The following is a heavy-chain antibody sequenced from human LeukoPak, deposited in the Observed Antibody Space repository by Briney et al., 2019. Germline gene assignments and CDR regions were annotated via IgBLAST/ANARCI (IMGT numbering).Heavy chain of an antibody. V-gene: IGHV1-2*02. CDR3: ARAFGLDYYDSSGYYYLSLDV. CDR1: GYTFTGYY. Sequence: WASVKVSCKASGYTFTGYYMHWVRQAPGQGLEWMGWINPNSGGTNYAQKFQGRVTMTRDTSISTAYMELSRLRSDDTAVYYCARAFGLDYYDSSGYYYLSLDVWGQGTTVTVPS. J-gene: IGHJ6*02. D-gene: IGHD3-22*01. CDR2: INPNSGGT.